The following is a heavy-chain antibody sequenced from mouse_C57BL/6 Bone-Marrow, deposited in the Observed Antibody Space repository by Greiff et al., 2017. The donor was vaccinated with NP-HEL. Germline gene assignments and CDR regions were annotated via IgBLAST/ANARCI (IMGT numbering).Heavy chain of an antibody. CDR2: IDPNSGGT. Sequence: QVQLQQPGADLVKPGASVKLSCKASGYTFTSYWMHWVKQRPGRGLEWIGRIDPNSGGTKFNEKFKTKAILTVDKPSSTAYMQLSSLTSEDSAVYYCDRYYYGSRGWYFDVWGTGTTVTVSS. J-gene: IGHJ1*03. CDR3: DRYYYGSRGWYFDV. CDR1: GYTFTSYW. D-gene: IGHD1-1*01. V-gene: IGHV1-72*01.